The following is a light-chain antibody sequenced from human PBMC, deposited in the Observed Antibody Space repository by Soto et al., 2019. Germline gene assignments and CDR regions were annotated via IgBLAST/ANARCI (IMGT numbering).Light chain of an antibody. J-gene: IGKJ1*01. CDR3: LQDYNYPWT. CDR2: GAS. CDR1: EGIRND. Sequence: AIQMTQSPSSLSASVGDRVTITCRASEGIRNDLGWYRQKPGRAPKLLVYGASSLQSGVPSRFSGSGSGTDFTLTISSLQPEDFATYYCLQDYNYPWTFGQGTKVDVK. V-gene: IGKV1-6*01.